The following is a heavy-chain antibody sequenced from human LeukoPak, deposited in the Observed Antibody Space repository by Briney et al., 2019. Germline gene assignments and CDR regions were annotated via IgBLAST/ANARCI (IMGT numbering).Heavy chain of an antibody. Sequence: HPGGSLRLSCAASGFTFSSYAMHWVRQAPGKGLEWVAVISYDGSNKYYADSVKGRFTISRDNSKNTLYLQMNSLRAEDTAVYYCARDRASSGYLVYYGMDVWGQGTTVTVSS. CDR3: ARDRASSGYLVYYGMDV. V-gene: IGHV3-30-3*01. CDR1: GFTFSSYA. D-gene: IGHD3-22*01. J-gene: IGHJ6*02. CDR2: ISYDGSNK.